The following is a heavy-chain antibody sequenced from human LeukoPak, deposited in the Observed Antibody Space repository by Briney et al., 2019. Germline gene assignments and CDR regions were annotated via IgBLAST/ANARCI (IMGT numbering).Heavy chain of an antibody. V-gene: IGHV4-39*07. D-gene: IGHD3-16*01. CDR1: GGSISSSSYY. CDR3: ARVSGGGPVDY. CDR2: IYYSGST. Sequence: SETLSLTCTVSGGSISSSSYYWGWIRQPPGKGLEWIGSIYYSGSTNYNPSLKSRVTISVDTSKNQFSLKLSSVTAADTAVYYCARVSGGGPVDYWGQGTLVTVSS. J-gene: IGHJ4*02.